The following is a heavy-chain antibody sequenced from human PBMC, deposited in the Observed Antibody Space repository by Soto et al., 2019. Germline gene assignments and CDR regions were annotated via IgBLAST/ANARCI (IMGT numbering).Heavy chain of an antibody. CDR2: IYYSGST. V-gene: IGHV4-39*01. CDR3: ARGRGVVVPAAISIDWFDP. J-gene: IGHJ5*02. D-gene: IGHD2-2*01. CDR1: GGSISSSSYY. Sequence: PSETLSLTCTVSGGSISSSSYYWGWIRQPPGKGLEWIGSIYYSGSTYYNPSLKSRVTISVDTSKNQFSLKLSSVTAADTAVYYCARGRGVVVPAAISIDWFDPWGQGTLVTVSS.